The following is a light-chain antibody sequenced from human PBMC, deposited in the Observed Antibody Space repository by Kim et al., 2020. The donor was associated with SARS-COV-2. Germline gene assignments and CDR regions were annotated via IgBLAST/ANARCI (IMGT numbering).Light chain of an antibody. CDR1: SSNSGDNT. V-gene: IGLV1-44*01. CDR3: AAWDDNLNAYV. CDR2: NTL. Sequence: GQRVTISCSGSSSNSGDNTVDWYRQLPGAAPKLHISNTLQRPPGVPDRVSGSKSGTSASLAISRPQSEDEADYYCAAWDDNLNAYVFGSGTKVTVL. J-gene: IGLJ1*01.